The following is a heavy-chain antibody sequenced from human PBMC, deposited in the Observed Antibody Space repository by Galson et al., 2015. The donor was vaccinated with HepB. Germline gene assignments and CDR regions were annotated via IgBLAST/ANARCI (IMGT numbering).Heavy chain of an antibody. CDR2: ISSNGGST. Sequence: SLRLSCAASGFTFSSYAMHWVRQAPGKGLEYVSAISSNGGSTYYADSVKGRFTISRDNSKNTLYLQMSSLRAEDTAVYYCVKGGVHYYDSPDAFDIWGQGTMVTVSS. J-gene: IGHJ3*02. CDR3: VKGGVHYYDSPDAFDI. D-gene: IGHD3-22*01. V-gene: IGHV3-64D*06. CDR1: GFTFSSYA.